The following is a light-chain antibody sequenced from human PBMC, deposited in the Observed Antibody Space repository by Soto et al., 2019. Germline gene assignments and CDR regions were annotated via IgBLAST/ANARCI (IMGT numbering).Light chain of an antibody. CDR1: SRDVGGYNY. J-gene: IGLJ1*01. CDR2: EVS. Sequence: QSVVTQPPSGSGSPGQPVTLSCTGKSRDVGGYNYVSWYQQHPGKAPKLMIYEVSSRPSGVPDRFSGSKSGNTASLTVSGLQADDEPDYYCSSYPGSNSYVFGTGTKATV. CDR3: SSYPGSNSYV. V-gene: IGLV2-8*01.